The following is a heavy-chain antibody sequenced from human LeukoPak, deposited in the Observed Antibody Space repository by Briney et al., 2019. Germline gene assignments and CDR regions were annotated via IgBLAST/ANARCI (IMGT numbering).Heavy chain of an antibody. D-gene: IGHD6-13*01. CDR3: AKEWGIAAAGINFDY. V-gene: IGHV3-23*01. CDR1: GFTFSSYA. CDR2: ISGSGGST. Sequence: GGSLRLSCAASGFTFSSYAMSWVRQAPGKGLEWVSTISGSGGSTYYADSVKGRYTISRDNSKNTLYLQMNSLRAEDTAVYYCAKEWGIAAAGINFDYWGQGTLVTVSS. J-gene: IGHJ4*02.